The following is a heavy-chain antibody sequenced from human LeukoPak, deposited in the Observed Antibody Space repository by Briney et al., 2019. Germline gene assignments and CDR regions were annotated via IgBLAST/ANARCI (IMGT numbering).Heavy chain of an antibody. V-gene: IGHV3-74*01. CDR2: INNDGSTI. J-gene: IGHJ4*02. Sequence: PAGSLTLSCAASGFTFSTSWVHWVRQAPGKGLVWVSRINNDGSTIDYADSVKGRFTISRDNAKNTLYLQMNSLRVEDTATYYCARAGSFRFDYWGQGTLVTVSS. CDR1: GFTFSTSW. CDR3: ARAGSFRFDY. D-gene: IGHD3-16*02.